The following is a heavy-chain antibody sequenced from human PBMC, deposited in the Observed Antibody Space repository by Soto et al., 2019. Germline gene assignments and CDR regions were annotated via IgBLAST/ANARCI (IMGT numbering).Heavy chain of an antibody. Sequence: QVQLQESGPGLVKPSETLSLTCTVSGGSVSSGSYYWSWIRQPPGKGLEWIGYIYYSGSTNYNPSLKSRVTISVDTSKNQFSLKLSSVTAADTAVYYCAVGSSGIFDYWGQGTLVTVSS. CDR1: GGSVSSGSYY. CDR2: IYYSGST. J-gene: IGHJ4*02. CDR3: AVGSSGIFDY. V-gene: IGHV4-61*01. D-gene: IGHD3-22*01.